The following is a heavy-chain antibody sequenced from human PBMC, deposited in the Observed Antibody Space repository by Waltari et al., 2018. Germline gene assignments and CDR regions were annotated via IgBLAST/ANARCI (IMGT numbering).Heavy chain of an antibody. V-gene: IGHV3-30*01. CDR1: GFTFSSYA. CDR2: ISNDGSNK. Sequence: QVQLVESGGGVVQPGRSLRLSCAASGFTFSSYAMPWVRQAPGKGVEWVAVISNDGSNKYYADSVKGRFTISRDNSKNTLYLQMNSLRAEDTAVYYCARALNWGQGTLVTVSS. CDR3: ARALN. J-gene: IGHJ4*02.